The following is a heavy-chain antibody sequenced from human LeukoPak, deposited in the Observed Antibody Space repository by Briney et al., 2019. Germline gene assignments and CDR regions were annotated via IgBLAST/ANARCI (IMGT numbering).Heavy chain of an antibody. D-gene: IGHD6-19*01. CDR2: INPNTGDT. CDR3: ASYPRYSSSPPFDY. CDR1: GYTFTGQY. V-gene: IGHV1-2*02. Sequence: ASVKISCXASGYTFTGQYMHWVRQAPGQGLEWMGWINPNTGDTGYAQKFQGRVTMARDTTITTAYMELSSLTSDDTAMYYCASYPRYSSSPPFDYWGQGTLVTVSS. J-gene: IGHJ4*02.